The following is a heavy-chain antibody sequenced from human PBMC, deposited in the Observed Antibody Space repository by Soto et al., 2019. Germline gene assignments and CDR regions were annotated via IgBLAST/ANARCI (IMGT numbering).Heavy chain of an antibody. V-gene: IGHV3-23*01. Sequence: LRLSCAASGFTFSSYAMSWVRQAPGKGLEWVSAISGSGGSTYYADSVKGRFTISRDNSKNTLYLQMNSLRAEDTAVYYCAKARGSITMVRGVIRAPLGYWGQGTLVTVSS. J-gene: IGHJ4*02. CDR1: GFTFSSYA. CDR3: AKARGSITMVRGVIRAPLGY. CDR2: ISGSGGST. D-gene: IGHD3-10*01.